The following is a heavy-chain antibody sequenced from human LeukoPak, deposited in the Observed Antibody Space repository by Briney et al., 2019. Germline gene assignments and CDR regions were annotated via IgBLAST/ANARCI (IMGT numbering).Heavy chain of an antibody. CDR1: GFTFSNYD. Sequence: GGSLRLSCAASGFTFSNYDMNWVRQAPGKGLEWVSSISSSGSTIDYADSVKGRFTISRDNAKNSLYLQMNSLRAEDTAVYYCARDPSPILRRNYFDYWGQETLVTVSS. CDR3: ARDPSPILRRNYFDY. J-gene: IGHJ4*02. CDR2: ISSSGSTI. V-gene: IGHV3-48*03. D-gene: IGHD4-17*01.